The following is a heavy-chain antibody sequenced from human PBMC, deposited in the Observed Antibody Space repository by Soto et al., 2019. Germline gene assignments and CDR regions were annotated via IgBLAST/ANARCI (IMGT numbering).Heavy chain of an antibody. CDR3: ARSPYGVYGLDV. D-gene: IGHD4-17*01. Sequence: QVQLQESGPRLVKASGTRSLTCTLAGVTISSTNWWSWVRQPPEMGLEWIGEFYHSGTTKYNPSLVSRVTISVDKSNNQFSLKLTSVTAADTAVYYCARSPYGVYGLDVWGQGTTVTVSS. V-gene: IGHV4-4*02. J-gene: IGHJ6*02. CDR1: GVTISSTNW. CDR2: FYHSGTT.